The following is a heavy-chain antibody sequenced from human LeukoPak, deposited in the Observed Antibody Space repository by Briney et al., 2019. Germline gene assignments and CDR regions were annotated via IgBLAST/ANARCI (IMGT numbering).Heavy chain of an antibody. CDR1: GGSISSSSYY. J-gene: IGHJ3*02. CDR3: AREPAYYYDSSGLFNDAFDI. D-gene: IGHD3-22*01. Sequence: SETLSLTCTVSGGSISSSSYYWGWIRQPPGKGLEWIGSIYYSGSTYYIPSLKSRVTISVDTSKNQFSLKLSSVTAADTAVYYCAREPAYYYDSSGLFNDAFDIWGQGTMVTVSS. V-gene: IGHV4-39*07. CDR2: IYYSGST.